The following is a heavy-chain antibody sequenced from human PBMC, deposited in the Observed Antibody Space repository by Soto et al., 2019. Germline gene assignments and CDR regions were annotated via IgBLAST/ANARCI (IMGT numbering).Heavy chain of an antibody. CDR2: IYYSGST. CDR1: GGSISSGGYY. V-gene: IGHV4-31*03. J-gene: IGHJ3*02. Sequence: QVQLQESGPGLVKPSQTLSLTCTVSGGSISSGGYYWNWIRQHPEKGLEWIGYIYYSGSTYYNPSLKSRVSISVDTSKNQFSLQLSSVTDADTAVYYCARFGGITSIAVDSHSGAFDIWGQGTMVTVSS. CDR3: ARFGGITSIAVDSHSGAFDI. D-gene: IGHD3-22*01.